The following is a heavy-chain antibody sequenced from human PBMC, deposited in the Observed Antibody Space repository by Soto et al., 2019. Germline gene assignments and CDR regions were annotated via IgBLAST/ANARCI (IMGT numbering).Heavy chain of an antibody. V-gene: IGHV4-34*01. CDR2: INHSGST. CDR1: GGSFSGYY. J-gene: IGHJ4*02. D-gene: IGHD4-4*01. CDR3: ARVTTTVFVNS. Sequence: QVQLQQWGAGLLKPSETLSLTCAVYGGSFSGYYWSWIRQPPGKGLEWIGEINHSGSTNYNPSLKSRVTISVDTSKNQFSLKLSSVTAADTAVYYCARVTTTVFVNSWGQGTLVTVSS.